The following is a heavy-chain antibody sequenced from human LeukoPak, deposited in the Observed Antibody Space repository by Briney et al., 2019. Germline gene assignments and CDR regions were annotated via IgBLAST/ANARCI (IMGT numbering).Heavy chain of an antibody. V-gene: IGHV3-23*01. CDR3: AKGGSPSGPYYYGMDV. J-gene: IGHJ6*02. CDR1: GFTFSSYA. Sequence: GGSLRLSCAASGFTFSSYAMRWVRQAPGKGLEWVLAISSSGDSTIHAGSVKGRFTISRDNSKNTVYLQMNSLRAEDTAVYYCAKGGSPSGPYYYGMDVWGQGTTVTVSS. D-gene: IGHD6-6*01. CDR2: ISSSGDST.